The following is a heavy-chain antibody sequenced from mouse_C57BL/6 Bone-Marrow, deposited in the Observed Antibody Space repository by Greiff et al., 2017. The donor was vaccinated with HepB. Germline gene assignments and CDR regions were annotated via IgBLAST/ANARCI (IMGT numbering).Heavy chain of an antibody. CDR2: INPGSGGT. CDR1: GYAFTNYL. D-gene: IGHD2-3*01. V-gene: IGHV1-54*01. Sequence: QVQLQQSGAELVRPGTSVKVSCKASGYAFTNYLIEWVKQRPGQGLEWIGVINPGSGGTNYNEKFKGKATLTADKSSSTAYMQLSSLTSEDSAVYFCARCDGYLGAYWGQGTLVTVSA. CDR3: ARCDGYLGAY. J-gene: IGHJ3*01.